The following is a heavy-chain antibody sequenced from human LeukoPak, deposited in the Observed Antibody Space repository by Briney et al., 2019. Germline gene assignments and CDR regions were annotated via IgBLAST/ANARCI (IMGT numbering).Heavy chain of an antibody. CDR1: GYTFIGYY. D-gene: IGHD3-22*01. J-gene: IGHJ4*02. CDR2: INPNSGGT. Sequence: ASVKVSCKASGYTFIGYYLHWVRQAPGQGLEWMGWINPNSGGTNYAQKFQGRVTMTRDTSISTAYMELSRLRSDDTAVYYCARDDGNGYYYAYYFDYWGQGTLVTVSS. V-gene: IGHV1-2*02. CDR3: ARDDGNGYYYAYYFDY.